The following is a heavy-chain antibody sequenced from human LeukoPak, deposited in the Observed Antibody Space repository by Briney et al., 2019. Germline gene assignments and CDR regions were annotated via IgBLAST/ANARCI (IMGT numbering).Heavy chain of an antibody. CDR3: AKVDVRGFMYGFDY. V-gene: IGHV3-23*01. CDR2: ISSGGST. Sequence: GGSLRLSCAASGFTFRSYAMSWVRQAPGKGLEWVSGISSGGSTYYADSVKGRFTISRDNSKNMLYLQMNSLRVDDTAIYYCAKVDVRGFMYGFDYWGQGILVTISS. CDR1: GFTFRSYA. J-gene: IGHJ4*02. D-gene: IGHD5-18*01.